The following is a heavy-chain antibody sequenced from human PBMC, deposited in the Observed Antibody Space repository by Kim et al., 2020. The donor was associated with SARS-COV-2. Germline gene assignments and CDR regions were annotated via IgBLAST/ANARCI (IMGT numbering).Heavy chain of an antibody. CDR3: ARGVVQYYYYGMDV. J-gene: IGHJ6*02. D-gene: IGHD2-15*01. Sequence: SETLSLTCTVSGGSISSSSYYWGWIRQPPGKGLEWIGSIYYSGSTYYNPSLKSRVTISVDTSKNQFSLKLSSVTAADTAVYYCARGVVQYYYYGMDVWGQGTTVTVSS. V-gene: IGHV4-39*01. CDR1: GGSISSSSYY. CDR2: IYYSGST.